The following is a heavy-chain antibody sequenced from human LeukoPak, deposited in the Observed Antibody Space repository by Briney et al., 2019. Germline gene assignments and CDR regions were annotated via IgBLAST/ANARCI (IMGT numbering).Heavy chain of an antibody. CDR1: GGTFSSYA. J-gene: IGHJ5*02. Sequence: GSSVKVSCKASGGTFSSYAISWVRQAPGQGLEWMGRIIPIFGTANYAQKFQGRVTITTDESTSTAYMELSSLRSEDTAVYYCARDWEYSSSWYVSGFDPWGQGTPVTVSS. V-gene: IGHV1-69*05. CDR2: IIPIFGTA. D-gene: IGHD6-13*01. CDR3: ARDWEYSSSWYVSGFDP.